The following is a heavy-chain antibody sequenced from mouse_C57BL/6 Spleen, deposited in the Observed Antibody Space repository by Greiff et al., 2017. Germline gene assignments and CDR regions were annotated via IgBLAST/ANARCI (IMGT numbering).Heavy chain of an antibody. CDR2: IYPGDGDT. J-gene: IGHJ2*01. CDR3: TRSHYSNDYFDY. V-gene: IGHV1-82*01. CDR1: GYAFSSSW. Sequence: QVQLQQSGPELVKPGASVKISCKASGYAFSSSWMNWVKQRPGKGLEWIGRIYPGDGDTNYNGKFKGKATLTADNSSSTAYMQLSSLTSEDSAVYFCTRSHYSNDYFDYWGQGTTLTVSS. D-gene: IGHD2-5*01.